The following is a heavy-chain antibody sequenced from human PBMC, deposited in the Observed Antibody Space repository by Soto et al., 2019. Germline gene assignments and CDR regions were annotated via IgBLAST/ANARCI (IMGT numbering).Heavy chain of an antibody. CDR2: ISSSGSTI. V-gene: IGHV3-11*01. D-gene: IGHD4-17*01. CDR3: AREMKDAVTTYNPFDY. J-gene: IGHJ4*02. Sequence: QVQLVESGGGLVKPGGSLRLSCAASGFTFSDYYMSWIRQAPGKGLAWVSYISSSGSTIYYADSVKGRFTISRDNAKNSLDLQMNSLRAEDTAVYYCAREMKDAVTTYNPFDYWGQGTLVTVSS. CDR1: GFTFSDYY.